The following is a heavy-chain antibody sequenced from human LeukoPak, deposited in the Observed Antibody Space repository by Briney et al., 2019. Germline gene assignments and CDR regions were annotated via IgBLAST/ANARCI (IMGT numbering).Heavy chain of an antibody. Sequence: PGGSLGLSCAASGFTFSTYSMNWVRQAPGKGLEWVSSISSSGSFIYSTASVRGRFTISRDNAKNSLYLQMNSLRAEDTAVYYCARDKKEYFDNFESKYYYMDVWGKGTTVTVSS. J-gene: IGHJ6*03. CDR3: ARDKKEYFDNFESKYYYMDV. D-gene: IGHD3-9*01. V-gene: IGHV3-21*01. CDR2: ISSSGSFI. CDR1: GFTFSTYS.